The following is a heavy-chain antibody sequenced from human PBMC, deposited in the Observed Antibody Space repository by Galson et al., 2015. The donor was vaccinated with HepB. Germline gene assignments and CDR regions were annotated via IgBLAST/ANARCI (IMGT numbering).Heavy chain of an antibody. J-gene: IGHJ6*02. CDR2: INAGNGNT. V-gene: IGHV1-3*01. D-gene: IGHD3-10*01. Sequence: SVKVSCKASGYTFTSYAMHWVRQAPGQRLEWMGWINAGNGNTKYSQKFQGRVTITRGTSASTAYMELSSLRSEDTAVYYCARVSLLWFGELLTYGMDVWGQGTTVTVSS. CDR1: GYTFTSYA. CDR3: ARVSLLWFGELLTYGMDV.